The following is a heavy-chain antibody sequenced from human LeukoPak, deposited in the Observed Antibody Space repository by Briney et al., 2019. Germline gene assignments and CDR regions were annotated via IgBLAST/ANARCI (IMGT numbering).Heavy chain of an antibody. D-gene: IGHD1-26*01. CDR1: GFTFDDYA. J-gene: IGHJ4*02. CDR2: ISWSSGSI. V-gene: IGHV3-9*01. Sequence: GRSLRLSCAASGFTFDDYAMHWVRQAPGKRLEWVSGISWSSGSIGYADSVKGRFTISRDNAKNSLYLQMNSLRAEDTALYYCAKGEWELTKYYFDYWGQGTLVTVSS. CDR3: AKGEWELTKYYFDY.